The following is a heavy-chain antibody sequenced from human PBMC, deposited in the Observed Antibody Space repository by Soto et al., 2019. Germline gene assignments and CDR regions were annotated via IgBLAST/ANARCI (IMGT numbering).Heavy chain of an antibody. Sequence: SETLSLTCAVYGGSFSGYYWSWIRQPPGKGLECIGEINHSGSTNYNPSLKSRVTISVDTSKNQFSLKLSSVTAADTAVYYCARVKTILLWFGELSRLSYFDYWGQGTLVTVSS. CDR2: INHSGST. CDR1: GGSFSGYY. CDR3: ARVKTILLWFGELSRLSYFDY. V-gene: IGHV4-34*01. J-gene: IGHJ4*02. D-gene: IGHD3-10*01.